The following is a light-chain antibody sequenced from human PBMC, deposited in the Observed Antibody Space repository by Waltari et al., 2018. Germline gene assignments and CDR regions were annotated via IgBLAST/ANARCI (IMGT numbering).Light chain of an antibody. Sequence: QSALTQPPSASGSPGPSVTISCTGTSSAIGGYNYVSWYQHHPDKAPKLMIYEVSKRPSGVPGRFSGSKSDNTASLTVSGLQAEDEADYYCSSYAGSDNFVVFGGGTKLTVL. J-gene: IGLJ2*01. CDR2: EVS. CDR3: SSYAGSDNFVV. CDR1: SSAIGGYNY. V-gene: IGLV2-8*01.